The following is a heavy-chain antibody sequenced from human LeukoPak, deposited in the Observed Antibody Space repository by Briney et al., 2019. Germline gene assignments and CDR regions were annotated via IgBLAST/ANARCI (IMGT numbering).Heavy chain of an antibody. J-gene: IGHJ5*02. CDR2: IYYSGST. Sequence: SETLSLTCTVSGGSISSYYWSWIRQPPGKGLEWIGYIYYSGSTNYNPSLKSRVTISVDASKNQFSLKLSSVTAADTAVYYCARVSTANWFDPWGQGTLVTVSS. D-gene: IGHD3-16*02. V-gene: IGHV4-59*01. CDR3: ARVSTANWFDP. CDR1: GGSISSYY.